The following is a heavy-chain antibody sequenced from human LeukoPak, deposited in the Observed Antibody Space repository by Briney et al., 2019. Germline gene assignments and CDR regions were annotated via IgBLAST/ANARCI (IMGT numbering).Heavy chain of an antibody. CDR1: GYTFTSYG. V-gene: IGHV1-18*01. J-gene: IGHJ4*02. CDR3: ARERGYCSSTSCYEDY. Sequence: GASVKVSCKASGYTFTSYGISWVRQAPGQGLEWMGWISAYNGNTNYAQKLQGRVTMTTDTSTSTAYMELRSLRSDDTAVYYCARERGYCSSTSCYEDYWGQGTLVTVSS. CDR2: ISAYNGNT. D-gene: IGHD2-2*01.